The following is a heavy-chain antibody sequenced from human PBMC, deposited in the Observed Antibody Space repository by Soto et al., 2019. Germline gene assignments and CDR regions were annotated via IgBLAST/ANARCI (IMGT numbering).Heavy chain of an antibody. J-gene: IGHJ5*02. CDR3: ARSSGGNFGIIIEGSNWFDP. CDR1: GGTFNSYG. V-gene: IGHV1-69*06. D-gene: IGHD3-3*01. Sequence: QDHLAQSGAEVKKPGSSVTVSCKASGGTFNSYGISWVRQAPGQGLDWMGVIIPLYGTVNYAQKFQGRVSITADKSTSTAYMDLSSLRSDDTAIYYCARSSGGNFGIIIEGSNWFDPWGQGTLVTVSS. CDR2: IIPLYGTV.